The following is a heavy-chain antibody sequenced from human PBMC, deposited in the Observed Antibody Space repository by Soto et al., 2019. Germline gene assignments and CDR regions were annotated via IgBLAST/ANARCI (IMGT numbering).Heavy chain of an antibody. CDR3: ARAIVVVVAARWFAP. J-gene: IGHJ5*02. CDR2: INPSGGST. Sequence: GASVKVSCKASGYTFTSYYMHWVRQAPGQGLEWMGIINPSGGSTSYAQKFPGRVTMTRDTSTSTVYMELSSLRSEDTAVYYCARAIVVVVAARWFAPWGKGTLVPVSS. V-gene: IGHV1-46*01. D-gene: IGHD2-15*01. CDR1: GYTFTSYY.